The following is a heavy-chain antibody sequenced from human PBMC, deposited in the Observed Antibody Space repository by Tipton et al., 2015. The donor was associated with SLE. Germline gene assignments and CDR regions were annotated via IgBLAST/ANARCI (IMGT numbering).Heavy chain of an antibody. J-gene: IGHJ1*01. V-gene: IGHV4-59*01. CDR2: IYYDGNS. Sequence: TLSLTCTVSGGSISSYYWSWIRQSPGKGLEWIGYIYYDGNSHYNPSLKSRLSISVDTSKNQFSLKLSSVTAADTAVYYCARDEPLFSRQFQHWGQGTLVTVSS. D-gene: IGHD6-13*01. CDR1: GGSISSYY. CDR3: ARDEPLFSRQFQH.